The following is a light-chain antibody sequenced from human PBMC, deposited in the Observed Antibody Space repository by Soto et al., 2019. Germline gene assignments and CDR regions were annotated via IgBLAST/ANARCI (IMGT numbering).Light chain of an antibody. J-gene: IGKJ4*01. CDR2: DAS. CDR3: QQCRNWPLT. CDR1: QNVYNN. Sequence: EIVMTQSPATLSVSPGEGATLSCKASQNVYNNLAWYQQRPGQPPRLLIYDASTRATGISARFSGSGYGTEFTLPISCLQSEDFAVYFCQQCRNWPLTFGGGTKVEIK. V-gene: IGKV3-15*01.